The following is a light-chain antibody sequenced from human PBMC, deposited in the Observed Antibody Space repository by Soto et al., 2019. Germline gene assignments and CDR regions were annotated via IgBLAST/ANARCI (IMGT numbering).Light chain of an antibody. CDR3: QQYGSSPRT. CDR2: GAS. Sequence: EIVLTQSPGTVCLSPGERATLSCRSSQSVSSSYLAWCQQKPGQAPRLLIYGASSRATGIPDRFSGSGSGTDFTLTISRLEPEDFAVYYCQQYGSSPRTFGQGTKVDIK. J-gene: IGKJ1*01. CDR1: QSVSSSY. V-gene: IGKV3-20*01.